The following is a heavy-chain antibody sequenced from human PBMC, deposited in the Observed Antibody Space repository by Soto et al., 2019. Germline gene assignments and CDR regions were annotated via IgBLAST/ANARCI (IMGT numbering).Heavy chain of an antibody. V-gene: IGHV4-31*11. Sequence: LPLTCAVSGGPISSGGCYWIWIRQHKGKGLEWIGYIYYSGSTYYNPSLKSRVTISVDTSKNQFSLKLSSVTAADTAVYYCARVVGVIGVYYGMDVWGQGTTVTVSS. CDR1: GGPISSGGCY. J-gene: IGHJ6*02. CDR2: IYYSGST. D-gene: IGHD3-16*02. CDR3: ARVVGVIGVYYGMDV.